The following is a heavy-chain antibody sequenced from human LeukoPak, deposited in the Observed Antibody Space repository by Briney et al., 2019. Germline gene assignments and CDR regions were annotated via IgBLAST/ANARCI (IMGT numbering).Heavy chain of an antibody. Sequence: GGSLRLSCAASGFSFSSYGMHWVRQAPGKGLEWVAVIWYDESRTNYVDSVMGRFTISRDNSKNTLYLQLNSLRAEDTALYYCAKYSSSTNYYFGMDVRGQGTTVTVSS. V-gene: IGHV3-33*06. CDR1: GFSFSSYG. CDR2: IWYDESRT. J-gene: IGHJ6*02. D-gene: IGHD6-6*01. CDR3: AKYSSSTNYYFGMDV.